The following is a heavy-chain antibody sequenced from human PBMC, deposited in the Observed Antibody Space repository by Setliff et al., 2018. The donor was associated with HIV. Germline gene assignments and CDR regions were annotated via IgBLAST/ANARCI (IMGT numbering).Heavy chain of an antibody. Sequence: PGGSLRLSCAASGFNFRNAWMSWVRQASGGGLEWVGRIKTKSDGGTTDYAAPVKGRFTISRDDSKNTLYLQMNSQKTEDTAIYYCTIDRRVTMVRGTDYYYYYMDVWGKGTTVTVSS. CDR2: IKTKSDGGTT. V-gene: IGHV3-15*01. D-gene: IGHD3-10*01. J-gene: IGHJ6*03. CDR3: TIDRRVTMVRGTDYYYYYMDV. CDR1: GFNFRNAW.